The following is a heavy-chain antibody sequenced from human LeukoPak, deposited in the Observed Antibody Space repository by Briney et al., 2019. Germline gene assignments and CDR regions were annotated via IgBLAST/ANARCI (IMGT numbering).Heavy chain of an antibody. V-gene: IGHV3-23*01. CDR3: AKDPSRWGTNGVPDY. Sequence: PGGSLRLSCAASGFTFSSYAMSWVRQAPGKGLEWVSAISGSGGSTYYADSVKGRFTISRDNSKNTLCLQMNSLRAEDTAVYYCAKDPSRWGTNGVPDYWGQGTLVTVSS. CDR2: ISGSGGST. D-gene: IGHD2-8*01. J-gene: IGHJ4*02. CDR1: GFTFSSYA.